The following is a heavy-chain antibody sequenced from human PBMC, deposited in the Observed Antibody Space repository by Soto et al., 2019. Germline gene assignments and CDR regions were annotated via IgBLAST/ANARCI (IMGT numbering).Heavy chain of an antibody. J-gene: IGHJ4*02. Sequence: GASVKVSCKASGYTFTSYGISWVRQAPGQGLEWMGWISAYNGNTNYAQKLQGRVTMTTDTSTSTAYMELRSLRSDVTAVYYCARDVRIAVAGTKFDYWGQGTLVTVSS. V-gene: IGHV1-18*01. CDR1: GYTFTSYG. CDR3: ARDVRIAVAGTKFDY. D-gene: IGHD6-19*01. CDR2: ISAYNGNT.